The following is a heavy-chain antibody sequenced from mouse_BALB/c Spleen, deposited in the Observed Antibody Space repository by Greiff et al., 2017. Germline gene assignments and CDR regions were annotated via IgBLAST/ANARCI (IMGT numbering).Heavy chain of an antibody. CDR1: GFTFSSFG. D-gene: IGHD1-2*01. CDR2: ISSGSSTI. Sequence: EVQLVESGGGLVQPGGSRKLSCAASGFTFSSFGMHWVRQAPEKGLEWVAYISSGSSTIYYADTVKGRFTTSRDNPKNTLFLQMTSLRSEDTAMYYCARSHYYGPFDYWGQGTTLTVSS. J-gene: IGHJ2*01. V-gene: IGHV5-17*02. CDR3: ARSHYYGPFDY.